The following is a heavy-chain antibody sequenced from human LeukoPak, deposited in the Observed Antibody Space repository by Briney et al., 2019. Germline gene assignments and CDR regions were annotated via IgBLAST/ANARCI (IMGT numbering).Heavy chain of an antibody. J-gene: IGHJ4*02. Sequence: GGSLGLSCAASGFTFSSYSMNWFRQAPGKGLEWVSSISSSGSYIYYADSVKGRFTISRDNAKNSMYLQMNSLRAEDTAVYYCARGALYDDILTGIDYWGQGTLVTVSP. CDR2: ISSSGSYI. CDR1: GFTFSSYS. CDR3: ARGALYDDILTGIDY. D-gene: IGHD3-9*01. V-gene: IGHV3-21*01.